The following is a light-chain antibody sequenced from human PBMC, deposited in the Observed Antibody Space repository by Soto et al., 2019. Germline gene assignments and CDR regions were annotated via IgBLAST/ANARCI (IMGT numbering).Light chain of an antibody. CDR3: QQVKRYRIT. CDR2: IAS. J-gene: IGKJ5*01. V-gene: IGKV1-9*01. CDR1: QGIRDF. Sequence: NNSPVVLSAYERDRVTITCRASQGIRDFLAWYQQKPGRAPKLLIYIASTLQSGVPSRFSGSYSGTEFTLTITSLQPEDFAFFYCQQVKRYRITV.